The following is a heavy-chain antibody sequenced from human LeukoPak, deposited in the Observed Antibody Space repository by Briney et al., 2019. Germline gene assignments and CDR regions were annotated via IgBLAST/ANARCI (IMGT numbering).Heavy chain of an antibody. J-gene: IGHJ5*01. CDR3: ARDNAPQTYSSGWFDS. Sequence: GGSLRLSCAASGFSFRTHWMHWVRHASGTGLVWVSRINSDGNSTNYAESVKGRFTISRDNAKNTLYLQMNSLRAEDSAVYYCARDNAPQTYSSGWFDSWGQGALVTVSS. V-gene: IGHV3-74*01. CDR1: GFSFRTHW. CDR2: INSDGNST. D-gene: IGHD6-19*01.